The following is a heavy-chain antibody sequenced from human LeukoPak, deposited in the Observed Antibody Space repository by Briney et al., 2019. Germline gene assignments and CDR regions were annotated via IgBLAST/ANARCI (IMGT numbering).Heavy chain of an antibody. Sequence: SETLSLTCTVSGGSISSYYWSWIRQPPGKGLEWIGYIYYSGSTNYNPSLKSRVTISVDTSKNQFSLKLSSVTAADTAVYYCARSPNDLIAAARWGFFSWFDPWGQGTLVTVSS. J-gene: IGHJ5*02. CDR2: IYYSGST. D-gene: IGHD6-13*01. CDR3: ARSPNDLIAAARWGFFSWFDP. CDR1: GGSISSYY. V-gene: IGHV4-59*01.